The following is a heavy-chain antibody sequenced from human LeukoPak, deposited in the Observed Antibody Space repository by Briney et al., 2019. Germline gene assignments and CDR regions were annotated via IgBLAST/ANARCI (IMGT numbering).Heavy chain of an antibody. V-gene: IGHV3-53*01. J-gene: IGHJ4*02. CDR1: GFTVSSNY. CDR2: IYSGGST. CDR3: AKSSYYDSSGYYREYYFDY. Sequence: GGSLRLSCAASGFTVSSNYMSWVRQAPGKGLEWVSVIYSGGSTYYADSVKGRFTISRDNSKNTLYLQMNSLRAEDTAVYYCAKSSYYDSSGYYREYYFDYWGQGTLVTVS. D-gene: IGHD3-22*01.